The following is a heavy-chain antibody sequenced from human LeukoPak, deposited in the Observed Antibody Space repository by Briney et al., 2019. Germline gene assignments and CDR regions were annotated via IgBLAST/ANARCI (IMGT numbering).Heavy chain of an antibody. CDR1: AFPCSESA. CDR2: IWCCGSNL. CDR3: VKDGPVIVVETTRQNFFDS. D-gene: IGHD1-26*01. V-gene: IGHV3-23*01. J-gene: IGHJ4*02. Sequence: PPGGSLRLSYAPSAFPCSESAMSWLHQTPGRGVGWFSSIWCCGSNLYYAESVKGRFMVCRDDAKRAQVLQMKSLTVDDTAVYFCVKDGPVIVVETTRQNFFDSWGQGTLVTVSS.